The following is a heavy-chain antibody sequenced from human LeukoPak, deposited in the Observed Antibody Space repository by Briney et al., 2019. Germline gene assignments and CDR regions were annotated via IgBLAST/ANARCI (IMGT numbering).Heavy chain of an antibody. CDR2: IHYSGST. CDR3: ARHGTDSSGYLPLDY. V-gene: IGHV4-59*08. D-gene: IGHD3-22*01. Sequence: PSETLSLTCTVSGGSISSYYWSWIRQPPGKGLEWIGYIHYSGSTNYNPSLKSRVTISVDTSKNQFSLKLSSVTAADTAVYYCARHGTDSSGYLPLDYWGQGTLVTVSS. CDR1: GGSISSYY. J-gene: IGHJ4*02.